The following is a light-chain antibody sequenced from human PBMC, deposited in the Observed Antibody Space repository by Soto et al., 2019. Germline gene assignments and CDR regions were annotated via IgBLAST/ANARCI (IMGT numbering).Light chain of an antibody. CDR1: QSVSNNY. CDR3: QQYGTSPFP. CDR2: GAS. J-gene: IGKJ3*01. Sequence: EIVLTQSPGTLSLSPGERATLSCRASQSVSNNYLAWYQQKPGQAPRLLISGASNRATGIPDRFSGSGSGTDFTLAISSLEPEDFAVYYCQQYGTSPFPFGPGTKVDLK. V-gene: IGKV3-20*01.